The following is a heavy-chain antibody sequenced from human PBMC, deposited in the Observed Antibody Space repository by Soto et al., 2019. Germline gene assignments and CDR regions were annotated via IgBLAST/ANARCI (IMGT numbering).Heavy chain of an antibody. V-gene: IGHV4-39*01. CDR3: ARQKEMFASGRGFDF. J-gene: IGHJ4*02. CDR2: IYSGGGT. D-gene: IGHD3-10*01. CDR1: GGSISTGYY. Sequence: SETLSLTCTVSGGSISTGYYWGWIRQPPGKGLEWIGSIYSGGGTFYNPSLKSRVTMSVDTAKKQSSLKLSSVTAADTAVYYCARQKEMFASGRGFDFWGQGTLVTVSS.